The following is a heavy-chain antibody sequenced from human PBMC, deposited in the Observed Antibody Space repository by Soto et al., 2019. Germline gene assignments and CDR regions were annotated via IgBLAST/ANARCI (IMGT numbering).Heavy chain of an antibody. CDR1: GGTFSSYA. V-gene: IGHV1-69*06. J-gene: IGHJ4*02. CDR2: IIPIFGTA. CDR3: ARVSPYSGYDSFDY. Sequence: QVQLVQSGAEVKKPGSSVKVSCKASGGTFSSYAISWLRQAPGPGLEWMGGIIPIFGTANYAQKFQGRVTITADKSTSAAYMELSSLVSEGTAVYYCARVSPYSGYDSFDYWGQGTLVTVSS. D-gene: IGHD5-12*01.